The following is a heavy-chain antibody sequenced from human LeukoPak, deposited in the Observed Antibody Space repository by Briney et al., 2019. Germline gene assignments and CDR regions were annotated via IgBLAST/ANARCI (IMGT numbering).Heavy chain of an antibody. Sequence: GGSLRLSCTTSGFTYSDYYMSWIRQAPGKGLERVSYISSSSVYTDYADSVKGRFTISRDNGKNSLFLQMNSLRAEDTAVYYCAREGGYSYGLIDYWGQGTLVTVSS. V-gene: IGHV3-11*06. J-gene: IGHJ4*02. CDR3: AREGGYSYGLIDY. CDR2: ISSSSVYT. CDR1: GFTYSDYY. D-gene: IGHD5-18*01.